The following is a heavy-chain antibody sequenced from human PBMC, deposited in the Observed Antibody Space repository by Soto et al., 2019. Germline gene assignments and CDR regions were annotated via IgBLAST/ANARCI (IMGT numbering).Heavy chain of an antibody. D-gene: IGHD3-3*02. V-gene: IGHV3-23*01. CDR2: VTYNGDNT. CDR1: GFTFRSYA. CDR3: ARYIRGPTVFYFDF. J-gene: IGHJ4*02. Sequence: GGSLRLSCAASGFTFRSYAMTWVRQAPGKGLELVSVVTYNGDNTYYADSVKGRFTISGDNSKEKVDLQMNSLTAEDTAVYYCARYIRGPTVFYFDFWGPGVLVTVSS.